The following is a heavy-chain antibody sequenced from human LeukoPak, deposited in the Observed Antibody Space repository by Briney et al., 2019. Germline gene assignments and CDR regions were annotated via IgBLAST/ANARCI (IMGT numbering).Heavy chain of an antibody. CDR3: ARDSYSVPTRGSYYYYYYGMDV. CDR1: GGSLSSGSYY. J-gene: IGHJ6*02. V-gene: IGHV4-61*02. Sequence: PSQTLSLTCTVSGGSLSSGSYYWSWIRQPAGKGLEWIGRIYTSGSTNCNPSLKSRVTISVDTSKNQFSLKLSSVTAADTAVYYCARDSYSVPTRGSYYYYYYGMDVWGQGTTVTVSS. CDR2: IYTSGST. D-gene: IGHD2-15*01.